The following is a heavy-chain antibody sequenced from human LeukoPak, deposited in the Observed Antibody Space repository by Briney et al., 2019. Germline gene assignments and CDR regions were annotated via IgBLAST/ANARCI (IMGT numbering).Heavy chain of an antibody. J-gene: IGHJ5*02. CDR1: GFTFSSYA. Sequence: PGGSLRLSCAASGFTFSSYAIHWVRQAPGKGLEWVAVISYDGSNKYYADSVKGRFTISRDNSKNTLYLQMNSLRAEDTAVHYCARESTVTTRTYNWFDPWGQGTLVTVSS. V-gene: IGHV3-30*04. CDR3: ARESTVTTRTYNWFDP. CDR2: ISYDGSNK. D-gene: IGHD4-17*01.